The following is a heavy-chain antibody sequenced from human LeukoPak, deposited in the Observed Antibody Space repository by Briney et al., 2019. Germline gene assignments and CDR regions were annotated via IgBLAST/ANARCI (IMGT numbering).Heavy chain of an antibody. D-gene: IGHD6-19*01. CDR3: AKDLWLAFYYFDY. V-gene: IGHV3-53*01. J-gene: IGHJ4*02. CDR1: GFTVSSNY. CDR2: IYSGGST. Sequence: GGSLRLSCAASGFTVSSNYMSWVRQAPGKGLEWVSVIYSGGSTYDADSVKGRFTISRDNSKNMLYLQMNSLRAEDTAVYYCAKDLWLAFYYFDYWGQGTLVTVSS.